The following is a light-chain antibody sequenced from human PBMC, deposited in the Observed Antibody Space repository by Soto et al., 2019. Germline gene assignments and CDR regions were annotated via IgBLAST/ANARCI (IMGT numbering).Light chain of an antibody. Sequence: QSPLTQPASVPVSPGQSITISCVGTSGDIGDYNYVSWYQQHPGKVPKVIIYDVSNRPSGVSYRFSGTKSGNTASLTVSGLQAEDEAEYYCCSYTRSGTLSFGTG. CDR1: SGDIGDYNY. J-gene: IGLJ1*01. CDR3: CSYTRSGTLS. V-gene: IGLV2-14*01. CDR2: DVS.